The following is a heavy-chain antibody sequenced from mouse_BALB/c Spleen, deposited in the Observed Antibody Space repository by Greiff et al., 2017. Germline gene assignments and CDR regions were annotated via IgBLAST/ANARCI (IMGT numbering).Heavy chain of an antibody. CDR2: ISSGGST. Sequence: DVMLVESGGGLVKPGGSLKLSCAASGFTFSSYAMSWVRQTPEKRLEWVASISSGGSTYYPDSVKGRFTISRDNARNILYLQMSSLRSEDTAMYYCARGVYGYPFAYWGQGTLVTVSA. CDR3: ARGVYGYPFAY. J-gene: IGHJ3*01. CDR1: GFTFSSYA. D-gene: IGHD1-2*01. V-gene: IGHV5-6-5*01.